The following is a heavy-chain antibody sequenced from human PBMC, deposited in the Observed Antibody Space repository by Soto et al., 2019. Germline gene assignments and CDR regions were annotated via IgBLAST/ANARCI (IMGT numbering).Heavy chain of an antibody. CDR1: GGSFSGYY. Sequence: QVQLQQWGAGLLKPSETLSLTCAVYGGSFSGYYWSWIRQPPGKGLEWIGEINHSGSTNYNPSLKSRVTISVDTSKNQFSLTLSSVTAADTAVYYCARERGRYSSSPRRYFDYWGQGTLVTVSS. J-gene: IGHJ4*02. CDR2: INHSGST. V-gene: IGHV4-34*01. CDR3: ARERGRYSSSPRRYFDY. D-gene: IGHD6-6*01.